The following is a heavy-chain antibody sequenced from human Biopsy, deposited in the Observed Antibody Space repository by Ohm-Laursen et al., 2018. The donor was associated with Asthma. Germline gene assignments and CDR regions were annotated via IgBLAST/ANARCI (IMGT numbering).Heavy chain of an antibody. D-gene: IGHD3-22*01. Sequence: SQTLSLTCTVSGGSISTYYWTWIRPPPGKGLEWIAYLFHSGTTYYNPSLKSRVTISVDRSKRQFSLKVNSVTAADTAVYYCARMITMIQAANYYSYAMDVWGQGTTVTVSS. CDR3: ARMITMIQAANYYSYAMDV. CDR1: GGSISTYY. J-gene: IGHJ6*02. V-gene: IGHV4-30-2*01. CDR2: LFHSGTT.